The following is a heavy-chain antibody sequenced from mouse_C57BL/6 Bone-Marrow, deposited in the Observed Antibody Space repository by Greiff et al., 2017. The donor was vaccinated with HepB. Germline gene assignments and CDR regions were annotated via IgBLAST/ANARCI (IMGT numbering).Heavy chain of an antibody. D-gene: IGHD3-2*02. CDR3: VSGGSSGQAIFDY. CDR2: IRSKSSNNAT. J-gene: IGHJ2*01. CDR1: GFTFNTYA. V-gene: IGHV10-3*01. Sequence: EVKLLESGGGLVQPKGSLKLSCAASGFTFNTYAMHWVRQAPGKGVEWVVCIRSKSSNNATYYAVSVKDRFTISRDDSQNILYLQMKNLKTGDTAIYDCVSGGSSGQAIFDYWGQGTTLTVSS.